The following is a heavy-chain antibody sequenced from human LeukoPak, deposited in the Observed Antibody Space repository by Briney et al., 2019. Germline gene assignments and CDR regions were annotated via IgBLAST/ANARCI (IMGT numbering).Heavy chain of an antibody. CDR1: GFTVSINY. V-gene: IGHV3-66*01. CDR2: INSDGSA. Sequence: GGSLRLSCAASGFTVSINYMSWVRQAPGKGLEWVSVINSDGSAYYADSVKGRFTISRDNSKNTLYLQINSLRAEDTAVYCCARLAGGSSGPLDYWGQGTLVTVSS. J-gene: IGHJ4*02. CDR3: ARLAGGSSGPLDY. D-gene: IGHD3-22*01.